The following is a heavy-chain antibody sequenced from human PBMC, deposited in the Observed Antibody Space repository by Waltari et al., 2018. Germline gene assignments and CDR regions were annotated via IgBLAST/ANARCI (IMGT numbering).Heavy chain of an antibody. J-gene: IGHJ4*02. CDR2: FNPSGDGT. CDR1: GYTFTTNH. CDR3: SRDRGGSRTFDY. Sequence: QVQLVQSGAEVKKPGASVKLSCKASGYTFTTNHIHWVRQAPGQGLEWMGIFNPSGDGTRYAQKFQGRVTMTGDTFTNTVYMELSSLRSEDTAVYYCSRDRGGSRTFDYWGQGTLVTVSS. V-gene: IGHV1-46*01. D-gene: IGHD2-2*01.